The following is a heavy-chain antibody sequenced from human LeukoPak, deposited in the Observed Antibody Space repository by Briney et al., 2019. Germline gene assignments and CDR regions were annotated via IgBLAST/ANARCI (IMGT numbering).Heavy chain of an antibody. CDR2: INSDGSST. Sequence: GGSLRLSCAASGFTFSSYWMHWVRQAPGKGLVWVSRINSDGSSTSYADSVKGRFTISRDNAKNTLYLQMNSLRAEDTAVYYCARAPPITMIVVVKYGMDVWDQGTTVTVSS. CDR3: ARAPPITMIVVVKYGMDV. V-gene: IGHV3-74*01. D-gene: IGHD3-22*01. CDR1: GFTFSSYW. J-gene: IGHJ6*02.